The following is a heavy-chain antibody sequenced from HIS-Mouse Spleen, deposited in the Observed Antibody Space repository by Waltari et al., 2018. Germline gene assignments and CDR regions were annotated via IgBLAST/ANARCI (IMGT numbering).Heavy chain of an antibody. V-gene: IGHV2-70*15. J-gene: IGHJ4*02. D-gene: IGHD6-19*01. CDR2: IDWDDDK. Sequence: QVTLRESGPALVKPTQTLTLTCTFSGFSLSTSGMCVSWIRPPPGKALEWLARIDWDDDKYYSTSLKTRLTISKDTSKNQVVLTMTSMDPVDTATYYCARIAEGYSSGWYAFDYWGQGTLVTVSS. CDR3: ARIAEGYSSGWYAFDY. CDR1: GFSLSTSGMC.